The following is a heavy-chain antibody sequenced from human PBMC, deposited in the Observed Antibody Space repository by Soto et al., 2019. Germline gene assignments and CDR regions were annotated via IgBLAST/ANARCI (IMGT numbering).Heavy chain of an antibody. D-gene: IGHD3-9*01. V-gene: IGHV4-31*03. CDR1: GGSISSGGYY. CDR3: ARDPQYYDILTGYYYYGMDV. J-gene: IGHJ6*02. Sequence: SETLSLTCTVSGGSISSGGYYWSWIRQHPGKGLEWIGYIYYSGSTYYNPSLKSRVTISVDTSKNQFSLKLSSVTAADTAVYYCARDPQYYDILTGYYYYGMDVWGQGTTVTVSS. CDR2: IYYSGST.